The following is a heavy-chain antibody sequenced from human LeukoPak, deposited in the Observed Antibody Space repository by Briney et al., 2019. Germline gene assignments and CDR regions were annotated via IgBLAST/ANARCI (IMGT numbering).Heavy chain of an antibody. J-gene: IGHJ4*02. Sequence: SVKVSCKASGGTFSSYTISWVRQAPGQGLEWMGRIIPILGIANYAQKFQGRVTITADKSTSTAYMELSSLRSGDTAVYYCATIRVEGDIVVVPAAMRPDPAFDYWGQGTLVTVSS. CDR3: ATIRVEGDIVVVPAAMRPDPAFDY. V-gene: IGHV1-69*02. CDR1: GGTFSSYT. CDR2: IIPILGIA. D-gene: IGHD2-2*01.